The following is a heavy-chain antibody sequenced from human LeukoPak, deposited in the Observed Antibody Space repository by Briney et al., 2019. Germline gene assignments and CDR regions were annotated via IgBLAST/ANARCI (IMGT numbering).Heavy chain of an antibody. CDR2: ISSSSSYI. Sequence: GGSLRLSCAASGFTFSSYSMNWVRQAPGKGLEWVSSISSSSSYIYYADSVKGRFTISRDNAKNSLYLQMNSLRAEDTAVYYCARVWGYRDYYDSTAYYRFDHWGQGTPVTVSS. CDR1: GFTFSSYS. J-gene: IGHJ4*02. CDR3: ARVWGYRDYYDSTAYYRFDH. V-gene: IGHV3-21*01. D-gene: IGHD3-22*01.